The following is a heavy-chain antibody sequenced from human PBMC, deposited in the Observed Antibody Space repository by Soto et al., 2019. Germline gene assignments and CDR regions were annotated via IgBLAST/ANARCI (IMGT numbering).Heavy chain of an antibody. V-gene: IGHV3-21*01. CDR3: VRAGHVFDVHYYGMDL. D-gene: IGHD3-10*01. J-gene: IGHJ6*02. CDR1: GFTFNDYS. Sequence: GGSLRLSCEASGFTFNDYSMDWVRQAPEKGLEWVSSISSSGTYIYYADSVKGRSAISRDNANNVMYLQMDTLRAEDTAVYYCVRAGHVFDVHYYGMDLWGQGTTVTVSS. CDR2: ISSSGTYI.